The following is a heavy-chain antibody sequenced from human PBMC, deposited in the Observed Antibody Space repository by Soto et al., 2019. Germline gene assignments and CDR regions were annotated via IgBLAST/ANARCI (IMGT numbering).Heavy chain of an antibody. CDR3: ARDYGGNLGYFDY. CDR2: IYYSGST. Sequence: QVQLQESGPGLVKPSQTLSLTCTVSGGSISSGDYYWSWIRQPPGKGLEWIGYIYYSGSTYYNPSRKRRVTISVDTSKNQFSLKLSSVTAADTAVYYCARDYGGNLGYFDYWGQGTLVTVSS. D-gene: IGHD4-17*01. CDR1: GGSISSGDYY. J-gene: IGHJ4*02. V-gene: IGHV4-30-4*01.